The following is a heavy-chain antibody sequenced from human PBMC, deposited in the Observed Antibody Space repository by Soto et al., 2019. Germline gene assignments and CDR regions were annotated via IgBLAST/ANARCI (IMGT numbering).Heavy chain of an antibody. Sequence: ASVKVSCKASGYTFTSYDINWVRQATGQGLEWMGWMNPNSGNTGYAQKFQGRVTMTRNTSISTAYMELSSLRSEDTAVYYCARGYVSPFMVRGVIGLHIYYYYYMDVWGKGTTVTVSS. CDR3: ARGYVSPFMVRGVIGLHIYYYYYMDV. CDR2: MNPNSGNT. J-gene: IGHJ6*03. V-gene: IGHV1-8*01. D-gene: IGHD3-10*01. CDR1: GYTFTSYD.